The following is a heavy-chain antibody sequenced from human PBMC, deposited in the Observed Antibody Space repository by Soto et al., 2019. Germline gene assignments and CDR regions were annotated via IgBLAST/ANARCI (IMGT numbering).Heavy chain of an antibody. J-gene: IGHJ4*02. CDR2: MSAYSGDT. D-gene: IGHD1-26*01. V-gene: IGHV1-18*04. CDR3: TSEVENIRGIISFRY. Sequence: QVQLVQSGGEVKKPGASVRVSCKASGYPFTTYGMTWVRQAPGQGLEWMGWMSAYSGDTRYAQKFQGRVIMTRDTPTSTAYMDLASLGSDDPAMSYRTSEVENIRGIISFRYWGQGSLVSVSS. CDR1: GYPFTTYG.